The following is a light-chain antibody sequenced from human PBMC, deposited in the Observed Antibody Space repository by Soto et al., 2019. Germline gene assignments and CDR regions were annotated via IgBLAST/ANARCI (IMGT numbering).Light chain of an antibody. CDR2: GAS. CDR3: QQYGTSPWM. CDR1: ESVTSDC. J-gene: IGKJ1*01. V-gene: IGKV3-20*01. Sequence: EIVLTQSPGTLSLSPGERATLSCRASESVTSDCLAWYRQRPGQAPRLLIYGASTRATGTPDRISGSGSGTDFTLTISRLEPEDFGVYYCQQYGTSPWMFGQGTKVEIK.